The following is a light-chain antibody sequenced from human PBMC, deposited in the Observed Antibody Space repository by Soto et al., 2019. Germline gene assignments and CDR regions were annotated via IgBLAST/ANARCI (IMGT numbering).Light chain of an antibody. J-gene: IGLJ1*01. Sequence: QSVLTQPPSASATPGQRVTISCSGSSSNIGDNYVFWYQQLPGAAPKPLIYNNNQRPSGVSDRFSGAKSGTSASLSISGLRSEDEADYHCSSYGGNSNYVFGTGTKVTVL. V-gene: IGLV1-47*02. CDR1: SSNIGDNY. CDR3: SSYGGNSNYV. CDR2: NNN.